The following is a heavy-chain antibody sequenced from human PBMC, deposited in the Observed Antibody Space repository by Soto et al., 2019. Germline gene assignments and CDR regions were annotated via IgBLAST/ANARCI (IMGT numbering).Heavy chain of an antibody. V-gene: IGHV3-48*02. D-gene: IGHD2-2*01. J-gene: IGHJ6*02. CDR1: GFSISRFG. CDR2: ISSSSSTI. Sequence: EVQLVESGGGLVQPWGSLRLSCAAAGFSISRFGMNWVRQAPGKGLEWVSYISSSSSTIYYADSVKGRFTISRDNAXNXXYQQMNCLRNEDTALYYCARDCYCISTPCYFLPDVWVQGTAVTVSS. CDR3: ARDCYCISTPCYFLPDV.